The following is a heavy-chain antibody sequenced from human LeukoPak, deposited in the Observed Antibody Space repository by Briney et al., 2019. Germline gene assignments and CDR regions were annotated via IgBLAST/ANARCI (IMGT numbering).Heavy chain of an antibody. D-gene: IGHD6-19*01. V-gene: IGHV1-2*02. J-gene: IGHJ6*02. Sequence: ASVKVSCKASGYTFTDYYMHWVRQAPGQGLEWMGWINPNSSGTNYAQKFQGRVTMTRDTSISTAYMELSRLTSDDTAVYYCARKDIAVAGFYYHGMDVWGQGTTVTVSS. CDR3: ARKDIAVAGFYYHGMDV. CDR1: GYTFTDYY. CDR2: INPNSSGT.